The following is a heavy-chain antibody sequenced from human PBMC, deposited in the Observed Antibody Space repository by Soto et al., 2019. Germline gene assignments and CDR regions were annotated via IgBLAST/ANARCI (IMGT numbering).Heavy chain of an antibody. D-gene: IGHD2-15*01. J-gene: IGHJ3*01. V-gene: IGHV3-23*01. CDR3: ARPYGGKIGDAFDV. CDR1: GFTFSNYA. CDR2: ITDSGGST. Sequence: EVQLLESGGGLVQPGGSLRLSCAASGFTFSNYAMGWVRQAPGKGLEWVSTITDSGGSTYYTPSVKGRFAVSRDNSKNTLYLEVKSLRAEDTAVYFCARPYGGKIGDAFDVWGQGTVVIVSS.